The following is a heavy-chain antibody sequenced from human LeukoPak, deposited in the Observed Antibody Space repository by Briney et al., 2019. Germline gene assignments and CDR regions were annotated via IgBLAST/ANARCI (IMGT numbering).Heavy chain of an antibody. Sequence: KPSETLSLTCTVSDGSINSYYWSWIRQPPGKGLEWIGYIYYSGSTNYNPSLRSRLTISVDTSKNQFSLKLSFVTAADTAVYYCARHLGGGFDYWGQGILVTVSS. D-gene: IGHD3-10*01. J-gene: IGHJ4*02. CDR2: IYYSGST. V-gene: IGHV4-59*08. CDR1: DGSINSYY. CDR3: ARHLGGGFDY.